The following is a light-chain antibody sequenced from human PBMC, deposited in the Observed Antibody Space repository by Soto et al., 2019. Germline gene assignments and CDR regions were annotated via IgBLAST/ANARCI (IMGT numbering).Light chain of an antibody. CDR3: QQYDSGWT. Sequence: ELVLTQSPGTLSLSPGERATLSFRASQSISGTFLAWYQHRPGQAPRVLIYGASRRATGIPDRFSGSGSGTDFTLTIIILEPEEFALYYCQQYDSGWTFGQGTKVE. CDR1: QSISGTF. J-gene: IGKJ1*01. CDR2: GAS. V-gene: IGKV3-20*01.